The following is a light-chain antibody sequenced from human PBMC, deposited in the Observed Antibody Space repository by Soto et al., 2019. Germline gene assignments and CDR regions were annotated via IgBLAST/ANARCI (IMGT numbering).Light chain of an antibody. CDR3: GTWDIRLNINWV. V-gene: IGLV1-51*02. Sequence: QSVLTQPPSVSAAPGQKVTISCSGSSSNIGNNYVSRYQHLPGTAPRLLIFENNKRPSGIPDRFSGSKSGTSATLAITGLQTGDEADYYCGTWDIRLNINWVFGGGTKVTVL. J-gene: IGLJ3*02. CDR2: ENN. CDR1: SSNIGNNY.